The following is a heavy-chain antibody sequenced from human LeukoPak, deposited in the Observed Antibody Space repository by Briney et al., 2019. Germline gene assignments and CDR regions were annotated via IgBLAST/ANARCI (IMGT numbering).Heavy chain of an antibody. V-gene: IGHV3-48*03. D-gene: IGHD5-18*01. CDR3: ARDRGYSYGYGFDY. CDR2: ISNSGSTI. CDR1: GFTFSTYE. J-gene: IGHJ4*02. Sequence: GGSLRLSCAASGFTFSTYEMNWVRQAPGKGLEWVSYISNSGSTIYYADSVKGRFTISRDNAKNSLYLQMNSLRAEDTAVYYCARDRGYSYGYGFDYWGKGPLSPSPQ.